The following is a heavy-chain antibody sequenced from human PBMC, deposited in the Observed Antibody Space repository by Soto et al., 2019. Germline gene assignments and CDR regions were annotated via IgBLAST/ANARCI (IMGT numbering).Heavy chain of an antibody. Sequence: GVSLKISCEASVYTCTNFWISWVRQLPGKGLEWMGRIDPSDSFTNYSPSFQGHVTISTDESFSTAYLQWSSLKVSDSAMYYCARTHVRWGIIDYWGQGALVTVSS. J-gene: IGHJ4*02. CDR2: IDPSDSFT. D-gene: IGHD3-10*02. CDR1: VYTCTNFW. CDR3: ARTHVRWGIIDY. V-gene: IGHV5-10-1*01.